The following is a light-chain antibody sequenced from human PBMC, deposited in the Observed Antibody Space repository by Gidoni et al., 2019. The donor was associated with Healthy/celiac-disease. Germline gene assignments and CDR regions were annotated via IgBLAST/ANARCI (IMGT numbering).Light chain of an antibody. CDR2: AAS. CDR3: QQSYSTPYT. CDR1: QSISSY. Sequence: IQMTQSPSSLSASVGDRVTITCRASQSISSYLNWYQQKPGEAPKLLIYAASSLQRGVPSRFSGSGSGEDFTLTISSLQPEDFATYYCQQSYSTPYTFGQGTKLEIK. J-gene: IGKJ2*01. V-gene: IGKV1-39*01.